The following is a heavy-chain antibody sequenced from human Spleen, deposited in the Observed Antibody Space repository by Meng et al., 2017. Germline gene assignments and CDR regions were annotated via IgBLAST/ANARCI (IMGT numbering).Heavy chain of an antibody. D-gene: IGHD6-19*01. Sequence: GESLKISCAVSGFTFSRSAMSWVRQAPGKGLEWVSAISGSGGSTYYADSVKGRFTISRDNSKNTLYLQMNSLRAEDTAVYYCAKDLARQWLKPDAFDIWGQGTMVTVSS. CDR3: AKDLARQWLKPDAFDI. CDR1: GFTFSRSA. V-gene: IGHV3-23*01. CDR2: ISGSGGST. J-gene: IGHJ3*02.